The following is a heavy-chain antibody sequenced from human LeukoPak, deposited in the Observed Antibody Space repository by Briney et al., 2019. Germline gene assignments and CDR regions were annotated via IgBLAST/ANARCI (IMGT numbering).Heavy chain of an antibody. Sequence: SETLSLTCTVSGGSISSGGYYWSWIRQHPGKGLEWIGYIYYSGSTYYNPSLKSRVTISVDTSKNQFPLKLSSVTAADTAVYYCARALQVRRSITMVRGGVWFDPWGQGTLVTVSS. CDR3: ARALQVRRSITMVRGGVWFDP. J-gene: IGHJ5*02. CDR2: IYYSGST. V-gene: IGHV4-31*03. D-gene: IGHD3-10*01. CDR1: GGSISSGGYY.